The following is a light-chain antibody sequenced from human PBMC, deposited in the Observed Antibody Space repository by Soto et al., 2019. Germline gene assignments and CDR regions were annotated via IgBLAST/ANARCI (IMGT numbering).Light chain of an antibody. CDR2: GTN. J-gene: IGLJ3*02. CDR3: LLYYGGARVWV. Sequence: QAVVTQEPSLTVSPGGTVTLTCASSTGAVTSGYYPNWFQQKPGQAPRALIYGTNNKHSWTPARFSGSLLGGKAALTLSGVQPEDEAEYYCLLYYGGARVWVFGGGTKLTV. CDR1: TGAVTSGYY. V-gene: IGLV7-43*01.